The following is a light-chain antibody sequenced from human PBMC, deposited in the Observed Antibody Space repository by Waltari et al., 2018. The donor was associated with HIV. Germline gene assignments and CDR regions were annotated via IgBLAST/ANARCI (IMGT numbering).Light chain of an antibody. Sequence: QSALTQPASVSGSPGQSITISCTGTSSDVGGYNYVSWYQQHPGKAPKLMIYEVSNRPAGVSHRFSGSKSGNTASLTISGLQAEDEADYYCSSYTSSSPHVFGGGTKLTVL. CDR2: EVS. CDR1: SSDVGGYNY. J-gene: IGLJ3*02. CDR3: SSYTSSSPHV. V-gene: IGLV2-14*01.